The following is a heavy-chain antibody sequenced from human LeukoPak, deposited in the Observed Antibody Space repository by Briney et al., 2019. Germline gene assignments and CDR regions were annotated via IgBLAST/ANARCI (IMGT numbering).Heavy chain of an antibody. Sequence: PGGSLRLSCAASGFTVSSNYMSWVRQAPGKGLEWVSVIYSCGSTYYADSVKGRFTISRDNSKNTLYLQMNSLRAEDTAVYYCARDWDPLSGWYYYYGMDVWGQGTTVTVSS. J-gene: IGHJ6*02. V-gene: IGHV3-66*01. D-gene: IGHD6-19*01. CDR1: GFTVSSNY. CDR2: IYSCGST. CDR3: ARDWDPLSGWYYYYGMDV.